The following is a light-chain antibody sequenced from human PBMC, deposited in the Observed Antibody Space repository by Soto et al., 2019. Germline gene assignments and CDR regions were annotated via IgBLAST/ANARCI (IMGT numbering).Light chain of an antibody. CDR3: QQSHSAPWT. Sequence: IQLTQSPSFLSASVGDRVTITCRASQGISSYLAWYQQKPGKAPRLLIYAASSLQSGVPSRFSGSGSGTDFTLTISSLQPEDFATYYCQQSHSAPWTFGQGTKVDIK. J-gene: IGKJ1*01. V-gene: IGKV1-39*01. CDR2: AAS. CDR1: QGISSY.